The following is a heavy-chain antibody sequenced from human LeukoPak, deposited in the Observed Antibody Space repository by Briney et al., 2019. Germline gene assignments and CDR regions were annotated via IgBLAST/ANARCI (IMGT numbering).Heavy chain of an antibody. CDR3: VMRYYYGSGSYIPYYFDY. J-gene: IGHJ4*02. V-gene: IGHV3-64D*06. Sequence: PGGSLRLSCSASGFTFSSYAMHWVRQAPGKGLEYVSAISSNGGSTYYADSVKGRFTISRHNSKNTLYLQMSSLRAEDTAVYYCVMRYYYGSGSYIPYYFDYWGQGTLVTVSS. CDR2: ISSNGGST. CDR1: GFTFSSYA. D-gene: IGHD3-10*01.